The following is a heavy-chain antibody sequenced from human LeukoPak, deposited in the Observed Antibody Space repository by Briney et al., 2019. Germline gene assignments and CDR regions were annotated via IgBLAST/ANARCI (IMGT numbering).Heavy chain of an antibody. J-gene: IGHJ6*02. D-gene: IGHD6-19*01. CDR1: GYTLTELS. V-gene: IGHV1-24*01. CDR3: ATESSVAVAGRSAEAYYYYGMDV. CDR2: FDPEDGET. Sequence: GASVKVSCKVSGYTLTELSMHGVRQAPGKGLEWMGGFDPEDGETIYAQNFQGRVTMTEDTSTDTAYMELSSLRSEDTAVYYCATESSVAVAGRSAEAYYYYGMDVWGQGTTVTVSS.